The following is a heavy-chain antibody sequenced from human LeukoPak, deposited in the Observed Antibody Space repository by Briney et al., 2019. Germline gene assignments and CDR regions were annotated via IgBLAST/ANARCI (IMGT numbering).Heavy chain of an antibody. CDR2: TYSGGST. CDR3: ARGLSASGLHYDC. CDR1: GFTVSSNH. J-gene: IGHJ4*02. Sequence: GGSLRLSCAASGFTVSSNHMNWVRQAPGKGLEWVSVTYSGGSTYYADSVKGRFTVSRDNSKNTLYLQMNSLSAEDTAVYYCARGLSASGLHYDCWGQGTLVTVSS. D-gene: IGHD3-10*01. V-gene: IGHV3-53*01.